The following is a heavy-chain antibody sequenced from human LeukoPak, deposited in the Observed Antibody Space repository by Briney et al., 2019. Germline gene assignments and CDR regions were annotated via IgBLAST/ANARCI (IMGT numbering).Heavy chain of an antibody. CDR2: INGDGRSI. Sequence: GGSPRLSCVASGFTFSSYWMHWVRQDPRKGLVWVSRINGDGRSINYADSVRGRFTISRDNAKNTLYLQMNTLRVEDTAVYYCTRDLMDYDVSTGLHHYYMDVWGQGTTVTVSS. V-gene: IGHV3-74*01. J-gene: IGHJ6*02. CDR3: TRDLMDYDVSTGLHHYYMDV. D-gene: IGHD3-9*01. CDR1: GFTFSSYW.